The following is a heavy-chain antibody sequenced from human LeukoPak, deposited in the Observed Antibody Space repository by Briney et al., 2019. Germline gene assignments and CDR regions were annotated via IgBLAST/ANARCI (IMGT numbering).Heavy chain of an antibody. V-gene: IGHV4-39*07. CDR1: GGSISSSSYY. CDR2: INHSGST. J-gene: IGHJ4*02. Sequence: NTSETLSLTCTVSGGSISSSSYYWSWIRQPPGKGLEWIGEINHSGSTNYNPSLKSRVTISVDTSKNQFSLKLSSVTAADTAVYYCARGLSYWGQGTLVTVSS. CDR3: ARGLSY.